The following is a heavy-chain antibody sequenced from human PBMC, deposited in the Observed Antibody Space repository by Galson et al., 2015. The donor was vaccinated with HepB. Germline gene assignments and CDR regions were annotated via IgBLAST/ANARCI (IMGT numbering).Heavy chain of an antibody. Sequence: SVKVSCKASGYTFNTHYIHWVRQAPGQGLDWMGIINPRDAKTTYEQNFQGRINMTTDTSTSTAYMELNSLTSEDTAVYFCTRGTFGGIGTDFWGQGTLVTVSS. CDR1: GYTFNTHY. V-gene: IGHV1-46*02. CDR2: INPRDAKT. J-gene: IGHJ4*02. D-gene: IGHD3-16*01. CDR3: TRGTFGGIGTDF.